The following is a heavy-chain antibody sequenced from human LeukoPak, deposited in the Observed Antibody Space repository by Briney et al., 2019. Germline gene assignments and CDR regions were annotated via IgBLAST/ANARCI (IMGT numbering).Heavy chain of an antibody. J-gene: IGHJ6*02. CDR3: TKDIGKFYTSGWNYFSMDV. CDR2: ISLNSGII. V-gene: IGHV3-9*01. D-gene: IGHD6-19*01. CDR1: GFNFDAYA. Sequence: GGSLRLSCAAPGFNFDAYAMHWVRQAPGKGLEWVSSISLNSGIIDYADSVKGRFTISRDNAKNSLYLQMNSLRAEDTALYYCTKDIGKFYTSGWNYFSMDVWGQGTTVTVSS.